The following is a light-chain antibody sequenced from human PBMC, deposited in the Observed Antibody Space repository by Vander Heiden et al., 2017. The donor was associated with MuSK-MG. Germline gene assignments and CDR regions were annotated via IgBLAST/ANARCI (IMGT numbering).Light chain of an antibody. CDR2: DAS. CDR3: QQRSNWHPIYT. Sequence: EIVLTQSPATLSLSPGERAALSCRASQSVSSYLAWYQQKPGQAPRLLIYDASNRATGIKARFSGSGDGTDSPLTISSREPEDFAVYYCQQRSNWHPIYTFGHGTKVDIK. J-gene: IGKJ3*01. V-gene: IGKV3-11*01. CDR1: QSVSSY.